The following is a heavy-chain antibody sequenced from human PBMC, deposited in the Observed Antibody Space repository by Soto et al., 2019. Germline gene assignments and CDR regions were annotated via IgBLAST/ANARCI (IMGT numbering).Heavy chain of an antibody. V-gene: IGHV4-4*07. CDR3: AGEPRGRLLWFGETYYGMDV. CDR1: GGSISSYY. Sequence: SETLSLTCTVSGGSISSYYWSWIRQPAGKGLEWIGRIYTSGSTNYNPSLKSRVTMSVDTSKNQFSLKLSSVTAADTAVYYCAGEPRGRLLWFGETYYGMDVWGQGTTVTVS. D-gene: IGHD3-10*01. J-gene: IGHJ6*02. CDR2: IYTSGST.